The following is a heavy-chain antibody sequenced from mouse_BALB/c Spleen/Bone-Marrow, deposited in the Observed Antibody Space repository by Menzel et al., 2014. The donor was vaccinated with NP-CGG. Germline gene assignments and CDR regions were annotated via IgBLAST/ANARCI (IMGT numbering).Heavy chain of an antibody. D-gene: IGHD1-1*01. CDR2: INPSSGYT. CDR1: GYTFTSYW. V-gene: IGHV1-7*01. J-gene: IGHJ3*01. CDR3: ARRAYGGSYGFAY. Sequence: QVQLKDSGAELAKPGASVKMSCKASGYTFTSYWMHWVKQRPGRGLEWIGYINPSSGYTEYNQKFRDKDTLTAEKSSSTADRQLSSLTSEDYAVYYCARRAYGGSYGFAYWGQGTLVTVSA.